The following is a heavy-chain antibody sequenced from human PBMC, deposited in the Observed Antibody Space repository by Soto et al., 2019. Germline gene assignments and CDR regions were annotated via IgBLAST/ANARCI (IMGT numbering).Heavy chain of an antibody. D-gene: IGHD6-13*01. CDR2: ISYAGSDK. CDR1: GFTFSNYG. J-gene: IGHJ4*02. Sequence: QVPLVKSRGGVVQPGRSLRLSCAASGFTFSNYGMHWVRHAPGKGLEWVADISYAGSDKYYADSVKGRFTISRDNSRNTLYLQLNSLRPEDTGVYYCASLASAGTRPFDYWGQGTLVTVSS. CDR3: ASLASAGTRPFDY. V-gene: IGHV3-30*03.